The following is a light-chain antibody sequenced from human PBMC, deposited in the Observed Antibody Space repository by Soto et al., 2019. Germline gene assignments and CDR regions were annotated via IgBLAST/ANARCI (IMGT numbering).Light chain of an antibody. V-gene: IGLV2-8*01. J-gene: IGLJ1*01. CDR2: EVS. CDR1: SSDVGGHNF. CDR3: SSYADNNNSPDV. Sequence: QSALTQPPSASGSPGQSVTISCTGTSSDVGGHNFVSWYQQRPGKAPKLMIYEVSKRPSGVPDRFSGSKSGNTASLTVSGLQAEDEADYYCSSYADNNNSPDVFGTGTKVTVL.